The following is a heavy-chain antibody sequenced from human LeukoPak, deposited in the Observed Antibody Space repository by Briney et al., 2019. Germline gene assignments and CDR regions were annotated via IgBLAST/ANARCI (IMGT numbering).Heavy chain of an antibody. V-gene: IGHV3-30*04. CDR3: ARDSRVPAAIYYYYGMDV. CDR1: GFTFSSYA. CDR2: ISYDGSNK. D-gene: IGHD2-2*01. J-gene: IGHJ6*02. Sequence: GGSLRLSCAASGFTFSSYAKHWVRQAPGKGLEWVAVISYDGSNKYYADSVKGRFTISRDNSKNTLYLQMNSLRAEDTAVYYCARDSRVPAAIYYYYGMDVWGQGTTVTVSS.